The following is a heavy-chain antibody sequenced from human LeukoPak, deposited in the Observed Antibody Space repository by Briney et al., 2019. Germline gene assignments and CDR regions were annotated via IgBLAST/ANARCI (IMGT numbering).Heavy chain of an antibody. V-gene: IGHV1-18*01. Sequence: ASVKVSCKASGYTFTNYGVTWVRQAPGQGLEWMGWISTYNDNRNYAQKFQGRVTITTDTSTTTAYMEMRSLRFDDTAMYYCARDYDYVPDFWGQGTLVTVPS. CDR1: GYTFTNYG. D-gene: IGHD3-16*01. J-gene: IGHJ4*02. CDR2: ISTYNDNR. CDR3: ARDYDYVPDF.